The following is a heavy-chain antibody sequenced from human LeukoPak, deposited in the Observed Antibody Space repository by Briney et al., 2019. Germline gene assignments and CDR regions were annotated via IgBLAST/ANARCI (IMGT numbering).Heavy chain of an antibody. CDR1: GGSISSSIYY. CDR2: VFYNGAT. J-gene: IGHJ5*02. V-gene: IGHV4-39*07. CDR3: ARGAWFGELSLNWFDT. D-gene: IGHD3-10*01. Sequence: SETLSLTCIVSGGSISSSIYYWAWVRQPPGKGLEWIGTVFYNGATQYSPSLRSRVTISIDTSTNQFSLKLTSVTAADTALYYCARGAWFGELSLNWFDTWGQGTRVTVSS.